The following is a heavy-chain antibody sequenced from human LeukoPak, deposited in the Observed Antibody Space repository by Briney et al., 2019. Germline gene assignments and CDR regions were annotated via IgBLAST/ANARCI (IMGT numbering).Heavy chain of an antibody. J-gene: IGHJ4*02. D-gene: IGHD3-22*01. Sequence: GGSLRLSCAASGFTFSSYAMHWVRQAPGKGLEWVAVISYDGSNKYYADSVKGRFTISRDNSKNTLYLQMNSLRAEDTAVYYCAKDRGEYYYDSSGYYPFDYWGQGTLVTVSS. V-gene: IGHV3-30*04. CDR2: ISYDGSNK. CDR1: GFTFSSYA. CDR3: AKDRGEYYYDSSGYYPFDY.